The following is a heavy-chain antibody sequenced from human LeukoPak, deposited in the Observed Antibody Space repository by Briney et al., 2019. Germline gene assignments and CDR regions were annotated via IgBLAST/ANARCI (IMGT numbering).Heavy chain of an antibody. Sequence: GGSLRLSCAASGFTFSSYAMHWVRQAPGKGVEDVSAIVGNGGSTYYVDSVKGRFTISRDNSKNTLYLQMDSLRAEDMAVYYCARVRHGGDCFDYWGQGTLVTVSS. CDR3: ARVRHGGDCFDY. CDR1: GFTFSSYA. J-gene: IGHJ4*02. D-gene: IGHD2-21*01. CDR2: IVGNGGST. V-gene: IGHV3-64*02.